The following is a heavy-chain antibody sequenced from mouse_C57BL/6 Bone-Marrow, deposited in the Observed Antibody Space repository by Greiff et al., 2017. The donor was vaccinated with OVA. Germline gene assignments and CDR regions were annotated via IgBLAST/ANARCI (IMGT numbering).Heavy chain of an antibody. J-gene: IGHJ2*01. Sequence: DVMLVESGGGLVKPGGSLKLSCAASGFTFSDYGMHWVRQAPEKGLEWVAYISSGSSTIYYADTVKGRFTISRDNVKNTLFLQMTSLRSEDTAMYYCARPRWLLPLDYWGQGTTLTVSS. V-gene: IGHV5-17*01. CDR2: ISSGSSTI. D-gene: IGHD2-3*01. CDR1: GFTFSDYG. CDR3: ARPRWLLPLDY.